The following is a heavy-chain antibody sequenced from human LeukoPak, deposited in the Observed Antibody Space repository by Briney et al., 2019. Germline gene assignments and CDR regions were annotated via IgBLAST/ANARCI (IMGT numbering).Heavy chain of an antibody. CDR1: GYTFTSCY. CDR2: INPSGGGT. J-gene: IGHJ4*02. Sequence: GASVKVSCKASGYTFTSCYVHWVRQAPGQGLEWMGIINPSGGGTSYAQKFQGRVTMTRDTSTSTVYMELSSLRSEDTAVYYCAREGGGFDYWGQGTLVTVSS. CDR3: AREGGGFDY. D-gene: IGHD3-16*01. V-gene: IGHV1-46*01.